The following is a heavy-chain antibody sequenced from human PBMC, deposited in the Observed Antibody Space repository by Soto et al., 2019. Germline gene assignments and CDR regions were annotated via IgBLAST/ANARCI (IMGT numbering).Heavy chain of an antibody. Sequence: SETLSLTCTVSDDSLTSDDYYWSWIRQPPGKGLEWIGYVYYSGSSNNNPSLMSRLSISVDRSKNQFSLKLRSVTAADTAVYYCARCFDGSGPYSPAFDHWGQGILVTVSS. CDR2: VYYSGSS. J-gene: IGHJ5*02. V-gene: IGHV4-61*08. D-gene: IGHD3-22*01. CDR1: DDSLTSDDYY. CDR3: ARCFDGSGPYSPAFDH.